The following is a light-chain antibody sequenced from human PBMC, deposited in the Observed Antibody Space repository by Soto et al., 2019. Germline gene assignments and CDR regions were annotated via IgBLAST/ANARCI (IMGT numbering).Light chain of an antibody. CDR2: GVS. Sequence: QSALTQPASVSGSPGQAITISCTGTTSDVSIYNYVSWYQQHPGKAPTLMIYGVSNRPSGVSNRFSGAKSAHTASLTISGLQVEDEADYYCCSYTSSTNSVFGPGTKVTVL. J-gene: IGLJ1*01. V-gene: IGLV2-14*01. CDR1: TSDVSIYNY. CDR3: CSYTSSTNSV.